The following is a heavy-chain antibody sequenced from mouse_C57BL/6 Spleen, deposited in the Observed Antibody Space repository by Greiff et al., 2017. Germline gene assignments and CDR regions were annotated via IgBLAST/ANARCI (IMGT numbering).Heavy chain of an antibody. V-gene: IGHV10-1*01. Sequence: EVQLVESGGGLVQPKGSLKLSCAASGFSFNTYAMNWVRQAPGKGLEWVARIRSKSNNYATYYADSVKDRFTISRDDAKSMLYLQMNNLKTEDTAMYYCVRQYYGSSYWYFDVWGTGTTVTVSS. D-gene: IGHD1-1*01. CDR1: GFSFNTYA. CDR3: VRQYYGSSYWYFDV. J-gene: IGHJ1*03. CDR2: IRSKSNNYAT.